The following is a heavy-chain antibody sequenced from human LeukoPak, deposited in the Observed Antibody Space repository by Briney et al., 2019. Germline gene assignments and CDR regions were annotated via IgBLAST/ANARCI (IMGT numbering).Heavy chain of an antibody. CDR1: GFTFSSYW. V-gene: IGHV3-74*01. J-gene: IGHJ6*03. CDR3: AKGFTGSNKDYYYYYMDV. D-gene: IGHD3-10*01. Sequence: PGGPLRLSCAASGFTFSSYWMHWARQAPGKGLVWVSRINSDGSSTSYADSVKGRFTISRDNSENTLYLQMNSLRAEDMAVYYCAKGFTGSNKDYYYYYMDVWGKGTTVTISS. CDR2: INSDGSST.